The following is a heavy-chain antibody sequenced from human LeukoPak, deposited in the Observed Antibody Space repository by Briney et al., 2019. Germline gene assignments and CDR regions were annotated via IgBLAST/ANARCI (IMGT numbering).Heavy chain of an antibody. D-gene: IGHD1/OR15-1a*01. CDR1: GGSISTYY. CDR2: IYASGAT. CDR3: VRGNTHDY. V-gene: IGHV4-59*01. Sequence: SETLSLTCTISGGSISTYYWSWIRQPPGKGLEWIGYIYASGATDYNPSLKSRVTLSVDTSENQFFLKLTSVTAADTAVYYCVRGNTHDYWGQGTLVTVSS. J-gene: IGHJ4*02.